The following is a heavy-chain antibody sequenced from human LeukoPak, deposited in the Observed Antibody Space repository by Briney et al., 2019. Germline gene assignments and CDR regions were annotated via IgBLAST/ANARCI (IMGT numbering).Heavy chain of an antibody. V-gene: IGHV1-18*01. CDR3: TRIYFEGITMIVVVPGDY. Sequence: ASVKVSCKASGYTFTSYGISWVRQAPGQGLEWMGWISAYNGNTNYAQKLQGRVTMTTDTSTSTAYMELRSLRSDDTAVYYCTRIYFEGITMIVVVPGDYWGQGTLVTVSS. CDR1: GYTFTSYG. D-gene: IGHD3-22*01. CDR2: ISAYNGNT. J-gene: IGHJ4*02.